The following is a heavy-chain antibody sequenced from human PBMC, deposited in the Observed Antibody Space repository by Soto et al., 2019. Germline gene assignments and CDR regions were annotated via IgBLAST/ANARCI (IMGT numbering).Heavy chain of an antibody. CDR3: ARHGKPYISPRDSHGMDV. Sequence: QVRLVQSGAELKKPGASVKFSCQSPGYPFISNYVHWVRQAPGQGLEWMGWINPHRGDTDYAQKFQGRVTMTRNTSISTVFMELRRLTSDDRALYFCARHGKPYISPRDSHGMDVWGQGTSVTVSS. CDR1: GYPFISNY. CDR2: INPHRGDT. J-gene: IGHJ6*02. V-gene: IGHV1-2*02. D-gene: IGHD1-26*01.